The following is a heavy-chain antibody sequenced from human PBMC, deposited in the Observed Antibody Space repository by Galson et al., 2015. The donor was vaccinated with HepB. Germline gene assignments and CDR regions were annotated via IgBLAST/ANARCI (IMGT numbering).Heavy chain of an antibody. Sequence: QSGAEVKKPGESLKISCKGSGYSFTSYWIGWVRQMPGKGLEWMGIIYPGDSDTRYSPSFQGQVTISADKSISTAYLQWSSLKASDTAMYYCARQGLGYCSGGSCLNWFDPWGQGTPVTVSS. CDR2: IYPGDSDT. CDR3: ARQGLGYCSGGSCLNWFDP. J-gene: IGHJ5*02. V-gene: IGHV5-51*01. D-gene: IGHD2-15*01. CDR1: GYSFTSYW.